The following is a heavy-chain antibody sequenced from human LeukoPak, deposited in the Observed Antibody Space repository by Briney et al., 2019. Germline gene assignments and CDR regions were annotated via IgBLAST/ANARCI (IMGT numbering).Heavy chain of an antibody. CDR1: GFTFSRYA. Sequence: GGSLRLSCSASGFTFSRYAMHWVRQAPGEGLEYVPAISSNGGSTYYADSVKGRFTISRDNSKNTLYLQMSSLRAEDTAVYYCVKDGSGSYYTYYFDYWGQGTLVTVSS. CDR3: VKDGSGSYYTYYFDY. V-gene: IGHV3-64D*06. CDR2: ISSNGGST. J-gene: IGHJ4*02. D-gene: IGHD3-10*01.